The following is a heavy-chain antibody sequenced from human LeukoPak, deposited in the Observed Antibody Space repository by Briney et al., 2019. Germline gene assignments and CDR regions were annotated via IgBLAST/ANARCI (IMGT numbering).Heavy chain of an antibody. D-gene: IGHD3-10*01. CDR2: INTNTGNP. J-gene: IGHJ5*02. Sequence: ASVKVSCKASGYTFTSYAMNWVRQAPGQGLEWMGWINTNTGNPTYAQGFTGRFVFSLDTSVSTAYLQICSLKAEDTAVYYCARDITVVRGVITANWFDHWGQGTLVTVSS. CDR3: ARDITVVRGVITANWFDH. CDR1: GYTFTSYA. V-gene: IGHV7-4-1*01.